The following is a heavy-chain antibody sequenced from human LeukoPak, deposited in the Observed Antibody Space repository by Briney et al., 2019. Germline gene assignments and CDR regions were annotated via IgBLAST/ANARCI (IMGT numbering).Heavy chain of an antibody. V-gene: IGHV3-21*01. D-gene: IGHD3-10*01. CDR1: GFTFSSYT. CDR3: ARVAGWFGEYMDV. CDR2: ISSSSSYI. J-gene: IGHJ6*03. Sequence: PGGSLRLSCAASGFTFSSYTMNWVRQAPGKGLQWVSSISSSSSYIYYADSVKGRFTISRDNAKNSLYLQMNSLRAEDTAVYYCARVAGWFGEYMDVWGKGTTVTVSS.